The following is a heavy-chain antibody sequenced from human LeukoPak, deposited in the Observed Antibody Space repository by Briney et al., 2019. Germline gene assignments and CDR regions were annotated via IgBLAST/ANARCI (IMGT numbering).Heavy chain of an antibody. CDR1: GGSISSSNYY. Sequence: SETLSLTCTVSGGSISSSNYYWGWIRQPPGKGLEWIGSIYYGGKTYYKSSLRSRVTISVDTSKNHFSLNLNSVTAADTAMYYCARHAHIDFVTGLFDPWGQGTLVTVSS. CDR3: ARHAHIDFVTGLFDP. J-gene: IGHJ5*02. CDR2: IYYGGKT. V-gene: IGHV4-39*01. D-gene: IGHD3-3*01.